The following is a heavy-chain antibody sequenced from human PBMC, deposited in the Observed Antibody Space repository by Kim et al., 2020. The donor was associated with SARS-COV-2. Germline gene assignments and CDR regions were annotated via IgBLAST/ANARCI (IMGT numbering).Heavy chain of an antibody. J-gene: IGHJ6*02. D-gene: IGHD2-21*02. CDR3: ARGAYCGGDCYPNFYYYYGMDV. Sequence: ASVKVSCKASGYTFTGYYMHWVRQAPGQGLEWMGWINPNSGGTNYAQKFQGWVTMTRDTSISTAYMELSRLRSDDTAVYYCARGAYCGGDCYPNFYYYYGMDVWGQGTTVTVSS. CDR1: GYTFTGYY. CDR2: INPNSGGT. V-gene: IGHV1-2*04.